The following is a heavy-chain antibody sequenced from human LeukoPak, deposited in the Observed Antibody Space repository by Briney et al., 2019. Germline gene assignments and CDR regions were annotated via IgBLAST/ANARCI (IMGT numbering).Heavy chain of an antibody. J-gene: IGHJ6*03. V-gene: IGHV4-4*07. CDR2: IYTSGST. CDR3: ARDRITIFGASYYYYMDV. D-gene: IGHD3-3*01. CDR1: GGSISSYY. Sequence: SETLSLTCTVSGGSISSYYWSWIRQPAGKGLEWIGRIYTSGSTNYNPSLKSRVTMSADTSKNQFSLKLSSVTAADTAVYYCARDRITIFGASYYYYMDVWGKGTTVTVSS.